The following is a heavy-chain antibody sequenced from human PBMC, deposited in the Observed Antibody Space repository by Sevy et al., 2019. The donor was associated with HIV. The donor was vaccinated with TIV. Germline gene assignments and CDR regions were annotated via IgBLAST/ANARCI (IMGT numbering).Heavy chain of an antibody. V-gene: IGHV4-4*02. CDR2: IHQSGST. D-gene: IGHD6-13*01. Sequence: SETLSLTCSVSGDSIGSTNWWGWVRQPPGKGLEWIAEIHQSGSTKYNPSLKSRVSIFVDTSKNQFSLRLASVTAADTAVYYCTRLGPYSSRWYSDYWGQGTLVTVSS. CDR3: TRLGPYSSRWYSDY. CDR1: GDSIGSTNW. J-gene: IGHJ4*02.